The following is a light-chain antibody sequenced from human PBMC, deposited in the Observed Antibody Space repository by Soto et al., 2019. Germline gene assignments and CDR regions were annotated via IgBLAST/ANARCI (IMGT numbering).Light chain of an antibody. CDR1: QSVSSS. Sequence: EIVLTQSPVTLSLSPGERATLSCRASQSVSSSLAWYQQKPGQAPRLLIYDASNRATGIPARFSGSGSGTDFTLTISSLEPEDFAVYYCQQRSNWWTFGQGTKVEIK. V-gene: IGKV3-11*01. J-gene: IGKJ1*01. CDR3: QQRSNWWT. CDR2: DAS.